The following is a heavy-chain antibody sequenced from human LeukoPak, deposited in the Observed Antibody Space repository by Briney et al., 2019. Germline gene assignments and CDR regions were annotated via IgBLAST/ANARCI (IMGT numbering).Heavy chain of an antibody. CDR3: ARDVPVDDVFDL. CDR2: IYSDGSRT. V-gene: IGHV3-74*01. J-gene: IGHJ3*01. Sequence: PGGSLRLSCAASGFTFSSYWMHWVRQGPGKGLVWVSRIYSDGSRTTYADSVKGRFTISRDNAKNTLYLQMNSLRAEDTAVYYCARDVPVDDVFDLWGQGTVVTVSS. CDR1: GFTFSSYW.